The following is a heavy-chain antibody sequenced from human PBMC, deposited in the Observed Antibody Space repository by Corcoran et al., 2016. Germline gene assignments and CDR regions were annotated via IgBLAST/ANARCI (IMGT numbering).Heavy chain of an antibody. CDR3: ARDDGYRIDY. V-gene: IGHV3-74*01. CDR2: INGDGSST. CDR1: GFIFSSYW. D-gene: IGHD6-13*01. Sequence: EVQLVESGGGLVQPGGSLRLSCADSGFIFSSYWMHWVRQAPGKGLVWVSQINGDGSSTNYADSVKGRFTISRDNAKNTLYLQMNSLRAEDTAVYFCARDDGYRIDYWGQGTLVTVSS. J-gene: IGHJ4*02.